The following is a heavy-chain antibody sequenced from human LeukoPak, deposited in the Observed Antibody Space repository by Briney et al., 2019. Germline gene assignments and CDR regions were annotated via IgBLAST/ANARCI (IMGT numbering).Heavy chain of an antibody. CDR3: ARDSGRGLEAFDI. CDR2: ISSSSSYI. Sequence: GGSLRLSCAASGFTFSSYSMNWVRQAPGKGLEWVSSISSSSSYIYYADSVKGRFTISRDNAKNSLYLQMNSLRAEDTAVYYCARDSGRGLEAFDIWGQGTMVTVSS. CDR1: GFTFSSYS. V-gene: IGHV3-21*01. J-gene: IGHJ3*02. D-gene: IGHD1-26*01.